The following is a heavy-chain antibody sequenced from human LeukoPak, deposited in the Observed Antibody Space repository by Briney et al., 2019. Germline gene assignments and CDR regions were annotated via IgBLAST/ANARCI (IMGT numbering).Heavy chain of an antibody. Sequence: GGSLRLSCAASGFTFSSYGMHWVRQAPGKGLEWVAVISYDGSNKYYADSVKGRFTISRDNSKNTLYLQMNSLRAEDTAVYYCAKTSYYDYVDHFDYWGQGTLVTVSS. J-gene: IGHJ4*02. V-gene: IGHV3-30*18. CDR3: AKTSYYDYVDHFDY. CDR1: GFTFSSYG. CDR2: ISYDGSNK. D-gene: IGHD3-16*01.